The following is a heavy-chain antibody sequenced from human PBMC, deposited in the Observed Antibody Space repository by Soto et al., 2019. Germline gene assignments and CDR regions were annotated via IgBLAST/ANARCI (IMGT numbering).Heavy chain of an antibody. V-gene: IGHV4-30-4*01. CDR1: GGSISSGDDF. CDR3: ARARGKWKDYYYYGMEV. CDR2: IYSSGGN. Sequence: QVQLQESGPGLVKPSQTLSLTCTVSGGSISSGDDFWTWIRQPPGRGLEWIGYIYSSGGNYYNPSLKSRLTMSGDTSKNQFSLKLSSVAAADTAVYYCARARGKWKDYYYYGMEVWGQGTTVTVSS. D-gene: IGHD1-20*01. J-gene: IGHJ6*02.